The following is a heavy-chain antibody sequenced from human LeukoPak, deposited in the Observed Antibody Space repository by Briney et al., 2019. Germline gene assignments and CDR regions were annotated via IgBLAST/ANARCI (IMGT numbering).Heavy chain of an antibody. CDR1: GGTFSSYA. D-gene: IGHD1-7*01. Sequence: GASVTVSCKASGGTFSSYAISWVRQAPGQGLEWMGGIIPIFGTANYAQKFQGRVTITADESTSTAYMELSSLRSEDTAVYYCASKQSNWNYVYDAFDIWGQGTMVTVSS. CDR2: IIPIFGTA. CDR3: ASKQSNWNYVYDAFDI. J-gene: IGHJ3*02. V-gene: IGHV1-69*13.